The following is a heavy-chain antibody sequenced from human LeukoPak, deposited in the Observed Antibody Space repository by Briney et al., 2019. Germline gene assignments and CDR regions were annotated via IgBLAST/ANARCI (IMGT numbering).Heavy chain of an antibody. J-gene: IGHJ4*02. Sequence: GGSLRLSCAASGFTFSDYWMHWVRQAPGKGLEWVANIKQDGSAKYYVDSVKGRFTISRDNAKNSLYLQMNSPRAEDTAVYYCARRYFDSWGQGTLVTVSS. V-gene: IGHV3-7*03. CDR3: ARRYFDS. CDR1: GFTFSDYW. CDR2: IKQDGSAK.